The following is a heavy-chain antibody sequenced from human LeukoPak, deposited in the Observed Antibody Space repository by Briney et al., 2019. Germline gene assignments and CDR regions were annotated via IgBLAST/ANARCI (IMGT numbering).Heavy chain of an antibody. D-gene: IGHD3-10*01. J-gene: IGHJ4*02. V-gene: IGHV1-2*02. CDR2: INPNSGGT. CDR3: ARDLYNSSGDY. CDR1: GYTFTGYY. Sequence: ASVKVSCKASGYTFTGYYMHWVRRAPGQGLEWMGWINPNSGGTNYAQKFQGRVAMTRDTSISTAYMELRSLRSDDTAVYYCARDLYNSSGDYWGQGTLVTVSS.